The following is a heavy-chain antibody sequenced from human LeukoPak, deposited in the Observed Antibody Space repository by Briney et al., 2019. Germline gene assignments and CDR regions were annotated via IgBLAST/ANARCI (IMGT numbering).Heavy chain of an antibody. CDR3: ARVKTIRTIFVGFDI. Sequence: SVKVSCKASGGTFSSYAISWVRQAPGQGLEWMGGIIPILGIANYAQKFQGRVTITADKSTSTAYMELSSLRSEDTAVYYCARVKTIRTIFVGFDIWGQGTMVTVSS. J-gene: IGHJ3*02. CDR1: GGTFSSYA. D-gene: IGHD3-3*01. CDR2: IIPILGIA. V-gene: IGHV1-69*10.